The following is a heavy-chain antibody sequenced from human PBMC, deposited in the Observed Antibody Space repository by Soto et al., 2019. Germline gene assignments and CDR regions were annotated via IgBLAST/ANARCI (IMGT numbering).Heavy chain of an antibody. CDR2: INPNSGGT. Sequence: ASVKVSCKASGYTFTGYYMHWVRQAPGQGLEWMGWINPNSGGTNYAQKFQGRVTMTRDTSISTAYMELSRLRSDDTAAYYCARDPMRPYCSGGSCYSFLFDYWGQGTLVTVSS. J-gene: IGHJ4*02. V-gene: IGHV1-2*02. CDR1: GYTFTGYY. CDR3: ARDPMRPYCSGGSCYSFLFDY. D-gene: IGHD2-15*01.